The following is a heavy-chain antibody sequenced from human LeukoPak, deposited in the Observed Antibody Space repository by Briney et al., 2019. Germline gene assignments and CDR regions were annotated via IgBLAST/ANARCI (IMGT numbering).Heavy chain of an antibody. V-gene: IGHV4-39*07. CDR2: IYYSGST. J-gene: IGHJ4*02. Sequence: SETLSLTCTVSGGSISSSSYYWGWIRQPPGKGLEWIGSIYYSGSTYYNPSLKSRVTISVDTSKNQFSLKLSPVTAADTAVYYCARGDSSYFDYWGQGTLVTVSS. D-gene: IGHD3-22*01. CDR3: ARGDSSYFDY. CDR1: GGSISSSSYY.